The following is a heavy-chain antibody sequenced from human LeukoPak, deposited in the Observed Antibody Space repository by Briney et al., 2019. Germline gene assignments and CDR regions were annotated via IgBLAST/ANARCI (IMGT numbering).Heavy chain of an antibody. V-gene: IGHV1-2*02. Sequence: GASVKVSCKASGYAFTDFYIHWVRQAPGQGLEWMGWINPNSGGTTYAQKFQGRVNMTTDTSISTAYLELNGLRSDDTAVYYCARDLDYGSGSFSNWGQGAIVTVSS. CDR2: INPNSGGT. D-gene: IGHD3-10*01. CDR3: ARDLDYGSGSFSN. CDR1: GYAFTDFY. J-gene: IGHJ4*02.